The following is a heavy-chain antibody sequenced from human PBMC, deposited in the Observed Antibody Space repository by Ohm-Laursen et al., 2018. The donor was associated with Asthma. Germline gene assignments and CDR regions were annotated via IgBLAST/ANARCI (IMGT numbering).Heavy chain of an antibody. CDR2: INPSGGST. V-gene: IGHV1-46*01. Sequence: SVKVSCNASGYTFTSYYMHWVRQAPGQGLEWMGIINPSGGSTSYAQKFQGRVTMTRDTSTSTVYMELSSLRSEDTAVYYCARDMPLGGHRNYYYYGMDVWGQGTTVTVSS. CDR3: ARDMPLGGHRNYYYYGMDV. J-gene: IGHJ6*02. D-gene: IGHD3-16*01. CDR1: GYTFTSYY.